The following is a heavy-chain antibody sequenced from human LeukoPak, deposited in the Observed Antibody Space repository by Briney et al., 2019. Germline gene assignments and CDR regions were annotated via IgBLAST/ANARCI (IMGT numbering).Heavy chain of an antibody. CDR2: INTYSGNA. CDR1: GYTFTSYS. V-gene: IGHV1-18*01. Sequence: ASVKVSCKASGYTFTSYSINWVRQAPGPGLAWLGWINTYSGNAKYTQKFQGRVTLTTDSSTSTAYMELRSLTSDDTGVYYCARGRAAADDFDFWGQGTLLTVSS. CDR3: ARGRAAADDFDF. D-gene: IGHD6-13*01. J-gene: IGHJ4*02.